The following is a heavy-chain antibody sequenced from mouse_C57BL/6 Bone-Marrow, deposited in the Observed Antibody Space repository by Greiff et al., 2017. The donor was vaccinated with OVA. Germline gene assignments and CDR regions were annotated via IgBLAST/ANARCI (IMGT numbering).Heavy chain of an antibody. CDR3: AARYYGNRPNYYDLDD. CDR1: GYTFTDHT. CDR2: IYPRDGST. D-gene: IGHD1-1*01. J-gene: IGHJ4*01. V-gene: IGHV1-78*01. Sequence: VQLVESDAELVKPGASVKISCKASGYTFTDHTIHWMKQRPEQGLEWIGNIYPRDGSTKYNEKFKGKATLTADKSSSTAYMQLNSLTSEDSECHFCAARYYGNRPNYYDLDDWGQGTSVTVSS.